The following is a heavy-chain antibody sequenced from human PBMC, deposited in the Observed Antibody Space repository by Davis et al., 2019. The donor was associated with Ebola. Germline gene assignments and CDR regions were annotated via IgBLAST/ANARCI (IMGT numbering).Heavy chain of an antibody. V-gene: IGHV1-69*13. CDR3: ARDRHSDGSGYFFEQSH. J-gene: IGHJ4*02. CDR2: IIPVFGIP. D-gene: IGHD3-22*01. CDR1: GGTSSSYA. Sequence: SVKVSCKAPGGTSSSYAISWVRQAPGQGLDWMGGIIPVFGIPKYAQKFQGRVTITADESTSTAYMGLSSLRSEDTAVYYCARDRHSDGSGYFFEQSHWGQGTLVTVSS.